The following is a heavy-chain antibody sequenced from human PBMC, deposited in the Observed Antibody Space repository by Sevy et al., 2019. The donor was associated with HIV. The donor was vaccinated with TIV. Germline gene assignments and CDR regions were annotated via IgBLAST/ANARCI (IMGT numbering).Heavy chain of an antibody. CDR2: IYSGGST. CDR1: GFTVSSNY. V-gene: IGHV3-66*01. CDR3: ARGWRYYDILTGYSDNGMDV. D-gene: IGHD3-9*01. Sequence: GGSLRLSCAASGFTVSSNYMSWVRQAPGKGLEWVSIIYSGGSTYYADSVKGGFTISRDNSKNTLYLQMNSLRAEDTAVYYWARGWRYYDILTGYSDNGMDVWGQGTTVTVSS. J-gene: IGHJ6*02.